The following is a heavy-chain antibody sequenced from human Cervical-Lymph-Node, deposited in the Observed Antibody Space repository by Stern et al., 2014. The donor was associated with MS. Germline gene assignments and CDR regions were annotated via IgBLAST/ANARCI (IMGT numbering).Heavy chain of an antibody. J-gene: IGHJ6*02. CDR2: ISYDGNTK. V-gene: IGHV3-30-3*01. Sequence: QVQLVQSGGGMVQPGRSLRLSCAASGFTFSSYAMHWVRPAPGKGLEWVTVISYDGNTKYYGDSVKGRFTISRDNSNNTLYLQMNSLRPEDTALYFCAREFHPIFDGGMDVWGQGTTVTVSS. D-gene: IGHD3-3*01. CDR3: AREFHPIFDGGMDV. CDR1: GFTFSSYA.